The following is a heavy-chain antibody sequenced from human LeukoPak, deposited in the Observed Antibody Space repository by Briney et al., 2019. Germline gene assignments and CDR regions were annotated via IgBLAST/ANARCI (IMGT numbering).Heavy chain of an antibody. CDR2: IYYSGST. CDR1: GGSISSSSYY. V-gene: IGHV4-39*01. J-gene: IGHJ1*01. CDR3: ASITDDYSTCDH. D-gene: IGHD4-11*01. Sequence: SETLSLTCTVSGGSISSSSYYWGWIRQPPGKGLEWIGSIYYSGSTYYNPSLKSRVTISVDTFKNQFSLKLSSVTAADTVMYYCASITDDYSTCDHWGQGSLVTVSS.